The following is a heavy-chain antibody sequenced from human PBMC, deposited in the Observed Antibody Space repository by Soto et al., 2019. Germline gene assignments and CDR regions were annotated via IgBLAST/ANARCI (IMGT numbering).Heavy chain of an antibody. V-gene: IGHV1-18*04. D-gene: IGHD3-10*01. Sequence: ASVKVSCKTSGYIFRNYAIIWVRQAPGQGLEWMGWISVSNDNTDSAHALRGRLTMTTDTSTSTEYLELTSLMSNDTAVYYCARSSPSLDYWGQGSLVTVSS. CDR3: ARSSPSLDY. CDR1: GYIFRNYA. CDR2: ISVSNDNT. J-gene: IGHJ4*02.